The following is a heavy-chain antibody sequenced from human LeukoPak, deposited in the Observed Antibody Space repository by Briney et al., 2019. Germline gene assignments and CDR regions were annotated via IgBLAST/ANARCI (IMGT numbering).Heavy chain of an antibody. Sequence: GGSLRLSCAASGFTFSSYGMHWVRQAPGKGLEWVAVISYDGSNKYYADSVKGRFTISRDNSKNTLYLQMNSLRAEDTAVYYCAQEGSSQVGATLRALWPFAFDIWGQGTMVTVSS. CDR3: AQEGSSQVGATLRALWPFAFDI. D-gene: IGHD1-26*01. J-gene: IGHJ3*02. CDR1: GFTFSSYG. CDR2: ISYDGSNK. V-gene: IGHV3-30*18.